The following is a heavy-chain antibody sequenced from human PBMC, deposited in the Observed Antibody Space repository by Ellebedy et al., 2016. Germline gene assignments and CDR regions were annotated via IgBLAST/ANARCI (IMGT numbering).Heavy chain of an antibody. V-gene: IGHV5-51*01. CDR1: GYSFTSYW. CDR2: IYPGDSDT. J-gene: IGHJ6*02. Sequence: GESLKISCKGSGYSFTSYWIGWVRQMPGKGLEWMGIIYPGDSDTRYSPSFQGQVTISADKSISTAYLQWSSLKASDTAMYYCARDRWNYGSYYYYGMDVWGQGTTVTVSS. D-gene: IGHD1-7*01. CDR3: ARDRWNYGSYYYYGMDV.